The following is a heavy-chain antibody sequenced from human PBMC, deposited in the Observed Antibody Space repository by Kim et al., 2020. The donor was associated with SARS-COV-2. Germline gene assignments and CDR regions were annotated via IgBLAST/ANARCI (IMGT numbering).Heavy chain of an antibody. Sequence: ASVKVSCKASGYTFTSYAMNWVRQAPGQGLEWMGWINTNTGNPTYAQGFTGRFVFSLDTSVSTAYLQISSLKAEDTAVYYCARGGCSSTSCYGPGSWFDPWGQGTLVTVST. V-gene: IGHV7-4-1*02. CDR3: ARGGCSSTSCYGPGSWFDP. CDR1: GYTFTSYA. J-gene: IGHJ5*02. CDR2: INTNTGNP. D-gene: IGHD2-2*01.